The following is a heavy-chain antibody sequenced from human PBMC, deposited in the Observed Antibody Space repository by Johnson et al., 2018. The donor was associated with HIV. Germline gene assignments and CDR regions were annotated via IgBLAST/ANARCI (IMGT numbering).Heavy chain of an antibody. J-gene: IGHJ3*02. CDR2: IKSQTDGGTT. V-gene: IGHV3-15*01. CDR3: TTDWGSYHEYAYDI. Sequence: VQLVESGGGLVKPGGSLRLSCAASGFTFNNAWMSWVRQTPGKGLEWVGRIKSQTDGGTTDYAAPGKGRFTITRDDSKNTLYLQMNSLKTEDTAGYSCTTDWGSYHEYAYDIWGQGTMVTVSS. CDR1: GFTFNNAW. D-gene: IGHD1-26*01.